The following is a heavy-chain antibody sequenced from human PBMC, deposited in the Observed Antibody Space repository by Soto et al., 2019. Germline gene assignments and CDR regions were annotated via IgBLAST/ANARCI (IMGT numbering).Heavy chain of an antibody. V-gene: IGHV4-39*01. Sequence: QLQLQESGPGLVKPSETLSLTCTVSGGSISSSSYYWGWIRQPPGKGLEWIGSIYYSGSTYYNPSLKSRVTISVDTSKNQFSLKLRSVTAADTAVYYCERSLDYYGSGSYYKIDYWGQGTLVTVSS. CDR1: GGSISSSSYY. CDR2: IYYSGST. D-gene: IGHD3-10*01. CDR3: ERSLDYYGSGSYYKIDY. J-gene: IGHJ4*02.